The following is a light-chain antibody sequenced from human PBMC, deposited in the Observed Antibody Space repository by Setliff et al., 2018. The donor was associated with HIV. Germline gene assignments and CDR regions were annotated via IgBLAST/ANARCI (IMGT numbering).Light chain of an antibody. CDR1: SSDIGTYNL. V-gene: IGLV2-14*02. Sequence: QSALTQPASVSGSPGQSITISCTGTSSDIGTYNLVSWYQQYPGKAPKLMIYDDSKRPSGLSNRFSGSKSGNTASLAITGLQAEDEADYYCQSYDSSLHDSYVFGTGTKVTVL. J-gene: IGLJ1*01. CDR3: QSYDSSLHDSYV. CDR2: DDS.